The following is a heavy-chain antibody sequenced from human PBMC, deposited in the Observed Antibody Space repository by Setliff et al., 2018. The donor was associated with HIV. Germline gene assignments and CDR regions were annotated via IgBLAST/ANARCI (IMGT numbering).Heavy chain of an antibody. CDR2: IYRGGSST. D-gene: IGHD7-27*01. Sequence: GGSLRLSCAASGFTFSSYAMTWVRQAPGKGLEWVSVIYRGGSSTYYADSVKGRFTISRDNSKNTLYLQMNSLGPEDTAIYYCGTSRNGWGPDGFDVWGRGTMVTVSS. CDR3: GTSRNGWGPDGFDV. J-gene: IGHJ3*01. CDR1: GFTFSSYA. V-gene: IGHV3-23*03.